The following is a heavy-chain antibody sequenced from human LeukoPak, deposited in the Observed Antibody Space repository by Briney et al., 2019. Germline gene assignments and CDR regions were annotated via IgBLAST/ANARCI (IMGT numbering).Heavy chain of an antibody. V-gene: IGHV4-39*07. CDR2: IYYSGST. D-gene: IGHD6-19*01. J-gene: IGHJ4*02. CDR3: AREATGYSSGWYQSAYFDY. CDR1: GGSIGRGSYY. Sequence: PSETLSLTCSVSGGSIGRGSYYWGWIRQSPGKGLEWIGSIYYSGSTNYNPSLKSRVTISVDTSKNQFSLKLSSVTAADTAVYYCAREATGYSSGWYQSAYFDYWGQGTLVTVSS.